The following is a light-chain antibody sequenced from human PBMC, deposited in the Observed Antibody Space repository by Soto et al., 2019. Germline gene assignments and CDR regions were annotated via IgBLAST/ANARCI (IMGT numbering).Light chain of an antibody. Sequence: DIQMTPSPSSLSASVGDRVTITCQASQDISNHLNWYQQKPGKAPKLLIYDASNLETGVPSRFSGSGSGTDFTVTISSLQPEDFATYSCQQYYNLPITFGQGTRLEIK. CDR3: QQYYNLPIT. CDR2: DAS. V-gene: IGKV1-33*01. CDR1: QDISNH. J-gene: IGKJ5*01.